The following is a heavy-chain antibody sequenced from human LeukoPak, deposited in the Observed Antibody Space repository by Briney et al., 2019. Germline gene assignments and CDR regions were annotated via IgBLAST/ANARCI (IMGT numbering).Heavy chain of an antibody. D-gene: IGHD5-24*01. Sequence: GGSLRLSCAASGFTFSSYSMNWVRQAPGKGLEWVSSISSSSSYIYYADSVKGRFTISRDNAKNSLYLQMNSLRAEDTAVYYCARSRWLQFNDAFDIWGQGTMVTVSS. V-gene: IGHV3-21*01. CDR3: ARSRWLQFNDAFDI. CDR2: ISSSSSYI. J-gene: IGHJ3*02. CDR1: GFTFSSYS.